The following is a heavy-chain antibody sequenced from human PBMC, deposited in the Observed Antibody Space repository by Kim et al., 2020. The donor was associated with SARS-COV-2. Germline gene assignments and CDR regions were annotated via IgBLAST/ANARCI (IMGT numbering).Heavy chain of an antibody. Sequence: GGSLRLSCAASGFTFSSYAMHWVRQAPGKGLEWVAVISYDGSNKYYADSVKGRFTISRDNSKNTLYLQMNSLRAEDTAVYYCATAGGSSSTYYYYYYGMDVWGQGTTVTVSS. J-gene: IGHJ6*02. D-gene: IGHD6-13*01. CDR3: ATAGGSSSTYYYYYYGMDV. V-gene: IGHV3-30*04. CDR1: GFTFSSYA. CDR2: ISYDGSNK.